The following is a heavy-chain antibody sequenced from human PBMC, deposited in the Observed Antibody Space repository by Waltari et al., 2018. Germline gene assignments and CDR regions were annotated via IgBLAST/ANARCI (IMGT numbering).Heavy chain of an antibody. CDR3: ARENYYKLDX. CDR2: IXHKDGXYNT. Sequence: EXQLXESGGDLVQPGGXLRLSCGASGFTFSVYYMAWVRQAPGKGLEXVGRIXHKDGXYNTDYGASVXGRFTISRDDSKNSLYLXMSSLKNEXTAVYXCARENYYKLDXWGQGSLVTVSS. V-gene: IGHV3-72*01. J-gene: IGHJ4*02. D-gene: IGHD1-26*01. CDR1: GFTFSVYY.